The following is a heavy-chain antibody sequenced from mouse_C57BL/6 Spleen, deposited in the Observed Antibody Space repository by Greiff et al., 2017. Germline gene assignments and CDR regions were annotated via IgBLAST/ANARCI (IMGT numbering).Heavy chain of an antibody. CDR3: ARGRITTVGGCFDV. D-gene: IGHD1-1*01. J-gene: IGHJ1*03. CDR1: GYTFTSYW. Sequence: QVHVKQPGAELVKPGASVKLSCKASGYTFTSYWMHWVKQRPGRGLEWIGRIDPNSGGTKYNEKFKSKATLTVDKPSSPAYMQLSSLTSEDSAVYYCARGRITTVGGCFDVWGTGTTVTVSS. CDR2: IDPNSGGT. V-gene: IGHV1-72*01.